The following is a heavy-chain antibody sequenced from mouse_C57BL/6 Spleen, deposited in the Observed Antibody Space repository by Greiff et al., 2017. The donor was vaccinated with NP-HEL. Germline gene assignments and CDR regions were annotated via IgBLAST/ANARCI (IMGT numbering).Heavy chain of an antibody. Sequence: QVQLKESGPELVKPGASVKISCKASGYSFTSYYIHWVKQRPGQGLEWIGWIYPGSGNTKYNEKFKGKATLTADTSSSTAYMQLSSLTSEDSAVYYCARNPFYYGSSYWYFDVWGTGTTVTVSS. CDR1: GYSFTSYY. CDR2: IYPGSGNT. D-gene: IGHD1-1*01. CDR3: ARNPFYYGSSYWYFDV. J-gene: IGHJ1*03. V-gene: IGHV1-66*01.